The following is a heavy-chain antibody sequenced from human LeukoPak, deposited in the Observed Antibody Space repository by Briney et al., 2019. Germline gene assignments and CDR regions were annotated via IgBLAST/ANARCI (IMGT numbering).Heavy chain of an antibody. Sequence: PGGSLTLSCAASGFTFSSNHMSWVRQPPGKGLEWVSLTYSGGGTYYADSVKGRFTISRDNSKITLYLQMNSLRAEDTAVYYCARGGYSNGFDYWGQGTLVTVSS. CDR3: ARGGYSNGFDY. CDR1: GFTFSSNH. V-gene: IGHV3-66*01. CDR2: TYSGGGT. D-gene: IGHD5-18*01. J-gene: IGHJ4*02.